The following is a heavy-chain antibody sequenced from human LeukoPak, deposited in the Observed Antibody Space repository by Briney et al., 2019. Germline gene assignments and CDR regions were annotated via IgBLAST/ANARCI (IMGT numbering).Heavy chain of an antibody. J-gene: IGHJ4*02. CDR1: GFTFNNYA. D-gene: IGHD5-24*01. V-gene: IGHV3-23*01. CDR2: ISSRGVTT. Sequence: GGSLRLSCTASGFTFNNYAMSWVRQAPGRGLEWVSVISSRGVTTDYVDSMKGRFTISRDNSKNTLYLQMNSLRAEDTAVYYCARHAVEGKWLQFYYFNYWGQGSLVTVSS. CDR3: ARHAVEGKWLQFYYFNY.